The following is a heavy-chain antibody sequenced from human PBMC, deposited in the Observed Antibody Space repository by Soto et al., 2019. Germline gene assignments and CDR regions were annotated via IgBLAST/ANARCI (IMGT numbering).Heavy chain of an antibody. J-gene: IGHJ4*02. D-gene: IGHD1-26*01. CDR3: AKSGVGLYSADY. CDR1: GGTFSSYA. Sequence: GASVKVSCKASGGTFSSYAISWVRQAPGQGLEWMGGIIPIFGTANYAQKFQGRVTTTADKSTSTAYMELSSLRSEDTAVYYCAKSGVGLYSADYWGQGTLVTVS. CDR2: IIPIFGTA. V-gene: IGHV1-69*06.